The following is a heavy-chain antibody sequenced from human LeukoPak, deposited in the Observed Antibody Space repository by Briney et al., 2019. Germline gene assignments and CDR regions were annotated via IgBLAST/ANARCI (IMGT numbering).Heavy chain of an antibody. Sequence: GGSLRLSCAASGFTFSSYAMHWVRQAPGKGLEHVAAINNNGGATYYSNSVKGRFAIPRDNSKKTIHLEMGSLRPEDMGVYYCARSPASGWYYFEDWGQGTLVTVSS. CDR1: GFTFSSYA. D-gene: IGHD6-19*01. CDR2: INNNGGAT. CDR3: ARSPASGWYYFED. V-gene: IGHV3-64*01. J-gene: IGHJ4*02.